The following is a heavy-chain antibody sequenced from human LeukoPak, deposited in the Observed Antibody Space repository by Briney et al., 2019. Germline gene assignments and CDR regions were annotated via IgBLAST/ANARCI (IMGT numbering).Heavy chain of an antibody. CDR1: GGSISSYY. Sequence: SETLSLTCTVSGGSISSYYWSWIRQPPGKGLEWIGYIYYSGSTNYNPSLKSRVTILVDTSKNQFSLKLSSVTAADTAVYYCAREYYGSFDYWGQGTLVTVSS. CDR3: AREYYGSFDY. CDR2: IYYSGST. J-gene: IGHJ4*02. V-gene: IGHV4-59*01. D-gene: IGHD3-10*01.